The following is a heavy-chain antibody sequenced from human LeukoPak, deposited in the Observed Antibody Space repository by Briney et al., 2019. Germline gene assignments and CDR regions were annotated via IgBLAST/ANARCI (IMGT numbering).Heavy chain of an antibody. CDR2: ISGSGGST. CDR1: GFTFSSYT. Sequence: PGGSLRLSCAASGFTFSSYTMSWVRQAPGKGLEWVSAISGSGGSTYYADSVKGRFTISRDNSKNTLYLQMNSLRAEDTAVYYCAKDRARNYDILTGYLAHDAFDIWGQGTMVTVSS. D-gene: IGHD3-9*01. V-gene: IGHV3-23*01. J-gene: IGHJ3*02. CDR3: AKDRARNYDILTGYLAHDAFDI.